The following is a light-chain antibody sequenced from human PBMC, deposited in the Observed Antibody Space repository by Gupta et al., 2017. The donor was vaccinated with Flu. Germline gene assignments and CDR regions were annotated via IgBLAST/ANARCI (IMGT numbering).Light chain of an antibody. J-gene: IGKJ2*01. Sequence: EIVLTQSPGTLSMSPGERATLSCRASQSVSSSYLAWYQQKLGQAPRLLIYGASSRATGIPDRFSGSGSQTDFTLTITRLEPEDFAVYYCQKYGPSPPYTFGQWTKLEIK. CDR1: QSVSSSY. CDR2: GAS. CDR3: QKYGPSPPYT. V-gene: IGKV3-20*01.